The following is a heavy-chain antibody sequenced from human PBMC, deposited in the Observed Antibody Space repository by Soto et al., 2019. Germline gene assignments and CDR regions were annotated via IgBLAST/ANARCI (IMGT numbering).Heavy chain of an antibody. Sequence: PGGSLRLSCAASGFTFSSYAMSWVRQAPGKGLEWVSAISGSGGSTYYADSVKGRFTISRDNSKNTLYLQMNSLRAEDTAVYYCAKDVLGCYGVLTDFHDYWGQGTLVTVSS. CDR2: ISGSGGST. CDR3: AKDVLGCYGVLTDFHDY. CDR1: GFTFSSYA. V-gene: IGHV3-23*01. J-gene: IGHJ4*02. D-gene: IGHD3-9*01.